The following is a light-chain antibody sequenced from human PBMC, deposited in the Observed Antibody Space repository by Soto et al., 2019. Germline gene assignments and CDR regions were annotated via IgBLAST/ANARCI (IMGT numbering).Light chain of an antibody. CDR2: GAS. CDR1: QSVSSTY. V-gene: IGKV3-20*01. Sequence: EMVLTQSPGTLSLSPGERATLSRRASQSVSSTYMAWYQQNPGQAPRLLIYGASSRATGIPDRFSGSGSGTDFTLTISRLEPEDFAVYFCQQYGRSPPFTFGQGTKVEIK. CDR3: QQYGRSPPFT. J-gene: IGKJ2*01.